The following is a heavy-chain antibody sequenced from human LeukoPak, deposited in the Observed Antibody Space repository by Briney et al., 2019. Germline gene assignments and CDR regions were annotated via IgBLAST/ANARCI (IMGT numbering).Heavy chain of an antibody. J-gene: IGHJ5*02. D-gene: IGHD4-17*01. CDR3: AKDPRYGDYFGSPSRGSNWFDP. V-gene: IGHV3-30*18. CDR2: ISYDGSNK. Sequence: GGSLGLSCAASGFTFSSYGMHWVRQAPGKGLEWVAVISYDGSNKYYADSVKGRFTISRDNSKNTLYLQMNSLRAEDTAVYYCAKDPRYGDYFGSPSRGSNWFDPWGQGTLVTVSS. CDR1: GFTFSSYG.